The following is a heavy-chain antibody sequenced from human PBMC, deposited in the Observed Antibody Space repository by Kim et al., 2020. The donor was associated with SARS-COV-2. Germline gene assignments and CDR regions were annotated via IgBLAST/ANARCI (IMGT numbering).Heavy chain of an antibody. V-gene: IGHV3-7*03. D-gene: IGHD6-13*01. Sequence: YWVGSERGSFTVSRDNAKNSLSLQMNSLRAEDTAVYYCARTDFAAAGNYWGQGTLVTVSS. CDR3: ARTDFAAAGNY. J-gene: IGHJ4*02.